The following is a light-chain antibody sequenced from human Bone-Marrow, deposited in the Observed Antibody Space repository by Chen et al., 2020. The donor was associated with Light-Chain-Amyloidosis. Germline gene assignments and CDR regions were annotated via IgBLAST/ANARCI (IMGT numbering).Light chain of an antibody. J-gene: IGKJ1*01. CDR3: QQYNRHSAAT. V-gene: IGKV1-5*03. CDR2: MAS. Sequence: IQMTQPPSTLSASVGDRVTITCRASQSISNWLAWYQQKPGKAPKVLIYMASNLESGVPSRFSGSGSGTEFTLTITNLQVDDFATYYCQQYNRHSAATFGQWTKVEIK. CDR1: QSISNW.